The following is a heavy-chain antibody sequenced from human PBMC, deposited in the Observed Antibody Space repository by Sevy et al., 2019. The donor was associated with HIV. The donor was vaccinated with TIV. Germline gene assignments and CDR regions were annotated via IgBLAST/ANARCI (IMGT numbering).Heavy chain of an antibody. Sequence: SETLSLTCTVSGGSFGSYYWSWIRQSPGKGLEWIGYIYYNGTTNSSPSLRRRVTISPHTSKSQFSLKLKSVTAADTAVYYCARGKVLFDYWGQGTLVTVSS. D-gene: IGHD1-20*01. CDR3: ARGKVLFDY. V-gene: IGHV4-59*01. J-gene: IGHJ4*02. CDR2: IYYNGTT. CDR1: GGSFGSYY.